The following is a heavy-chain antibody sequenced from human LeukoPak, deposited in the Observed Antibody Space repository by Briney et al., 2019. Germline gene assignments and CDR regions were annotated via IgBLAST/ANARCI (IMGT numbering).Heavy chain of an antibody. CDR2: ISDSGDNT. CDR1: GFTFGSYA. CDR3: ARPYASGSYYPY. V-gene: IGHV3-23*01. D-gene: IGHD3-10*01. Sequence: GGSLRLSCAASGFTFGSYAMSWVRQAPGKGLEWVSAISDSGDNTYYADSVKGRFTISRDNSKNTLYLQMNSLRAEDTAVYYCARPYASGSYYPYWGQGTLVTVSS. J-gene: IGHJ4*02.